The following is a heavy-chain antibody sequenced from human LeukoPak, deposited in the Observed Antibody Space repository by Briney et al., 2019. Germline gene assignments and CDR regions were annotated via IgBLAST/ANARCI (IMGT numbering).Heavy chain of an antibody. CDR3: ARGPPLRAFDI. D-gene: IGHD3-10*01. Sequence: SQTLSLTCTVSGGSISSGGYYWSWIRQHPGKGLEWIGYIYYSGSNYYNPSLKSRVTISVDTSKNQFSLKLSSVTAADTAVYYCARGPPLRAFDIWGQGTMVTVSS. V-gene: IGHV4-31*03. CDR2: IYYSGSN. CDR1: GGSISSGGYY. J-gene: IGHJ3*02.